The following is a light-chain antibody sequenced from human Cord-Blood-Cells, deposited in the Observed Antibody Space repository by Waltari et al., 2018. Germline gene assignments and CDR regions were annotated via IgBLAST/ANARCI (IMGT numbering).Light chain of an antibody. CDR3: CSYAGSSTLV. J-gene: IGLJ2*01. CDR1: SSDVGSYNL. CDR2: EGS. V-gene: IGLV2-23*01. Sequence: QSALTQPASVSGSPGQSITISCTGTSSDVGSYNLFPWYQQHPGKAPKLMIYEGSKRPSGVSNRFSGSKSGNTASLTISGLQGEDEADYYCCSYAGSSTLVFGGGTKLTVL.